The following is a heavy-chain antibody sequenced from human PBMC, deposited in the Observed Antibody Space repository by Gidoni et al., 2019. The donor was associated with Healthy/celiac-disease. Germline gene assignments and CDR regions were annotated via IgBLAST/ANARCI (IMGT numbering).Heavy chain of an antibody. J-gene: IGHJ4*02. CDR2: ICGSGGST. V-gene: IGHV3-23*01. CDR1: GFTFSSHA. D-gene: IGHD3-22*01. Sequence: EGQLLESGGGLVEPGGSLRRACAASGFTFSSHALSWVRQAPGKGLVWFSAICGSGGSTYYAASVKGRFTISRDNSKTTLYLQMHSLRAEAPAVYYCAKRPEVYSYDRLYFYYWGQGPLVTVSS. CDR3: AKRPEVYSYDRLYFYY.